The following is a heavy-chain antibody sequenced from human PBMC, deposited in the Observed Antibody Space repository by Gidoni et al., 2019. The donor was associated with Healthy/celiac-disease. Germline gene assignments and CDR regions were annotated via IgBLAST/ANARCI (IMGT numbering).Heavy chain of an antibody. CDR3: ARKTYYYDSSGYGNWYFDL. CDR2: IYYSGST. D-gene: IGHD3-22*01. V-gene: IGHV4-39*01. J-gene: IGHJ2*01. Sequence: QLQLQESGPGLVKPSETLSLTCTVSGGSTSSSSYYWGWIRQPPGKGLEWIGSIYYSGSTYYNPSLKSRVTISVDTSKNQFSLKLSSVTAADTAVYYCARKTYYYDSSGYGNWYFDLWGRGTLVTVSS. CDR1: GGSTSSSSYY.